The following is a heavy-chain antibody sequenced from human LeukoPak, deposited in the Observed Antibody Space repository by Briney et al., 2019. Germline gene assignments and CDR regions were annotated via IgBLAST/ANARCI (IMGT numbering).Heavy chain of an antibody. J-gene: IGHJ3*02. CDR1: GGSISSGGYY. CDR2: IYYSGST. D-gene: IGHD1-26*01. CDR3: ARARKARSGTPLSAFDI. Sequence: PSETLSLTCTGSGGSISSGGYYWSWIRQPPGKGLEWMGYIYYSGSTYYNPSLKSRVTISVDTSKNQFSLKLSSVTAADTAVYYCARARKARSGTPLSAFDIWGQGTMVTVSS. V-gene: IGHV4-30-4*08.